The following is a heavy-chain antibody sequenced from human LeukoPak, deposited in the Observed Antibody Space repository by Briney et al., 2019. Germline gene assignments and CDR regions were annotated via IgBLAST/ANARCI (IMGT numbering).Heavy chain of an antibody. V-gene: IGHV3-33*01. CDR2: IWNDGSKK. D-gene: IGHD1-26*01. CDR3: TTWSGSSYIEYFQH. J-gene: IGHJ1*01. CDR1: GLTFSHYG. Sequence: GRSLRLSCAASGLTFSHYGMHWVRQSPGKGLDWVALIWNDGSKKYYADSVKGRFTISRDNAKNTLYLQMDSLRAENTAVYYCTTWSGSSYIEYFQHWGQGTLVTVSS.